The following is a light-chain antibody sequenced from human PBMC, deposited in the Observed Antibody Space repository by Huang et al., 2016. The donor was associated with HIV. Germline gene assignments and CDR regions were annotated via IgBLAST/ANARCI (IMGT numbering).Light chain of an antibody. CDR2: DTS. CDR1: QSVSSY. J-gene: IGKJ2*01. CDR3: QQRGNWPYT. Sequence: EIVLTQSPATLSLSPGERAPLSCRASQSVSSYLAWYQQKPGPAPRRLIDDTSNRATGLPARFGGRGSGTDFTLTISSLEPEDFAVYFCQQRGNWPYTFGQGTKLEIK. V-gene: IGKV3-11*01.